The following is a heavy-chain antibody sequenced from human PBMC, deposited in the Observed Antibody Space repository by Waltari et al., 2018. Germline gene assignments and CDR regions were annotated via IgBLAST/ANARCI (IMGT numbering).Heavy chain of an antibody. CDR2: IYANGNT. D-gene: IGHD1-26*01. J-gene: IGHJ3*02. Sequence: QVQLQESGPGLIQPSETLSLTCTVSGGSVNSYYWSWIRQPAGKGLEWIGRIYANGNTNYNPSLKTRVTMSEDMSKNQVSLSLTSVTAADTAVYYCAKMAAKVGAHDAFDIWGQGTMVTVSS. CDR1: GGSVNSYY. V-gene: IGHV4-4*07. CDR3: AKMAAKVGAHDAFDI.